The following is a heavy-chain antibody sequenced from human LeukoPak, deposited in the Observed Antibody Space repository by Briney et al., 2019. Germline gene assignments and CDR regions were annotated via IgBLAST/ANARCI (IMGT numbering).Heavy chain of an antibody. V-gene: IGHV4-34*01. CDR3: AVVLRYFDWLLWHDAFDI. CDR2: IYYSGST. Sequence: SETLSLTCAVYGGSFSGYYWSWIRQPPGKGLEWIGSIYYSGSTYYNPSLKSRVTISVDTSKNQFSLKLSSVTAADTAVYYCAVVLRYFDWLLWHDAFDIWGQGTMVTVSS. CDR1: GGSFSGYY. D-gene: IGHD3-9*01. J-gene: IGHJ3*02.